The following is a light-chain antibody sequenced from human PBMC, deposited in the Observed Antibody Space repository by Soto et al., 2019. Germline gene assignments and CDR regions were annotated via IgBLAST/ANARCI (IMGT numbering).Light chain of an antibody. Sequence: QSALTQPASVSGSPGQSITISCTGTSSDVGSSNLVSWYQHHPGKAPKLIIYEVTKRPSGVSYRFSGSKSGNKSSLTISGLQAEDEAVYHCCSYAGTSTFLVFGGVTKLTVL. V-gene: IGLV2-23*02. CDR3: CSYAGTSTFLV. CDR2: EVT. CDR1: SSDVGSSNL. J-gene: IGLJ2*01.